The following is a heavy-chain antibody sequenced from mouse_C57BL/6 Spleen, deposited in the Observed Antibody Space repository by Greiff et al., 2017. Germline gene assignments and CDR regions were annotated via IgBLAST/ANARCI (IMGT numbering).Heavy chain of an antibody. CDR1: GYSFTGYY. D-gene: IGHD1-1*01. J-gene: IGHJ4*01. CDR3: ATPTTTPTVVAPVYAMDY. CDR2: INPSTGGT. Sequence: VQLKQSGPELVKPGASVKISCKASGYSFTGYYMNWVKQSPEKSLEWIGEINPSTGGTTYNQKFKAKATLTVDKSSSTAYMQLKSLTSEDSAVYYCATPTTTPTVVAPVYAMDYWGQGTSVTVSS. V-gene: IGHV1-42*01.